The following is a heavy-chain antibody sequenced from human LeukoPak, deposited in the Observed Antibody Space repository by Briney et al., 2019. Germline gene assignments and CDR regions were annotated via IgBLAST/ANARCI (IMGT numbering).Heavy chain of an antibody. CDR3: ASRYSSGLETIDY. Sequence: ASVKVSCMASGGTFSSYAISWVRQAPGQGLEWMGRIIPIFGTANYAQKFQGRVTITTDESTSTAYMELSSLRSEDTAVYYCASRYSSGLETIDYWGQGTLVTVSS. D-gene: IGHD6-19*01. CDR2: IIPIFGTA. CDR1: GGTFSSYA. V-gene: IGHV1-69*05. J-gene: IGHJ4*02.